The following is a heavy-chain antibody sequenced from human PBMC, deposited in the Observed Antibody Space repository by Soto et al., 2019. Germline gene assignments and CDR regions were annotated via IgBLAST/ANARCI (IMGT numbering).Heavy chain of an antibody. D-gene: IGHD5-18*01. V-gene: IGHV1-69*13. CDR1: GGTFSSYA. CDR3: ARVRQIQLRMMLAIVYNWFEP. J-gene: IGHJ5*02. CDR2: IIPIFGTA. Sequence: ASVKVSCKASGGTFSSYAISWVRQAPGEGLEWMGGIIPIFGTANYAQKFQGRVTITADESTSTAYMELSSLRSEDTAVYYCARVRQIQLRMMLAIVYNWFEPWGHGTLVSVSP.